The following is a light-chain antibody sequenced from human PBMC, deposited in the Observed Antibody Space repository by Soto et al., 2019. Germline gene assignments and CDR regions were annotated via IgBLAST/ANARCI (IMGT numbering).Light chain of an antibody. CDR1: QNIITW. Sequence: DIQMTQSPSTLSASVGDRITITCRASQNIITWLAWYQQKPGKAPKLLIYQASTLKSGVPSRFSGSGSGTDFTLTISSLQPDDFATYYCQDYSSTSGLTFGGGAKVEIK. V-gene: IGKV1-5*03. CDR2: QAS. CDR3: QDYSSTSGLT. J-gene: IGKJ4*01.